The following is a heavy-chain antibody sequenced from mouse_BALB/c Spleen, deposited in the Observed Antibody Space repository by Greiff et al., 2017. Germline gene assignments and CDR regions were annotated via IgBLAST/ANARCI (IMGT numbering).Heavy chain of an antibody. V-gene: IGHV7-1*02. Sequence: DVKLVESGGGLVQPGGSLRLSCATSGFTFSDFYMEWVRQPPGKRLEWIAASRNKANDYTTEYSASVKGRFIVSRDTSQSILYLQMNALRAEDTAIYYCARDGDFGYDRFAYWGQGTLVTVSA. D-gene: IGHD2-2*01. CDR2: SRNKANDYTT. CDR3: ARDGDFGYDRFAY. J-gene: IGHJ3*01. CDR1: GFTFSDFY.